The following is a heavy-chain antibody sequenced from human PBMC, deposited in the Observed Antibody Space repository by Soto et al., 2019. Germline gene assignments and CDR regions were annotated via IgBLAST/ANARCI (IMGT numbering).Heavy chain of an antibody. J-gene: IGHJ3*02. Sequence: SETLSLTCTVSGGSITTYQWSWIRQPPGKGLEWIGGYSGFTDYNPSLESRATISVDHSKNQFSLKLSSVTAADTAVYYCARGSEYYYDSSGYLGDAFDIWGQGTMVT. D-gene: IGHD3-22*01. CDR2: YSGFT. CDR1: GGSITTYQ. V-gene: IGHV4-59*12. CDR3: ARGSEYYYDSSGYLGDAFDI.